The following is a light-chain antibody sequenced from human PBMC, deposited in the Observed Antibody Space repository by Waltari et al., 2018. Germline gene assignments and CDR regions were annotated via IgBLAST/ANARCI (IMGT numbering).Light chain of an antibody. CDR2: KNN. V-gene: IGLV1-47*01. J-gene: IGLJ3*02. CDR3: AAWDDNLTGPL. CDR1: SSNIGGNF. Sequence: SVLTQPPSASGTPGQTVTIPCSGSSSNIGGNFVYWYQQLPGMAPQRLIDKNNQRPSVVPDRFSGSKSGTSASLAISGRRSDDEAEYYCAAWDDNLTGPLFGGGTKVTVL.